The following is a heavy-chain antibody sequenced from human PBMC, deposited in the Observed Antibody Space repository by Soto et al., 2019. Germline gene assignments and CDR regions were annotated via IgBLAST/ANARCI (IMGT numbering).Heavy chain of an antibody. V-gene: IGHV1-69*13. J-gene: IGHJ6*02. CDR3: ARSAYDSSVHYYYGMDV. D-gene: IGHD3-22*01. Sequence: SVKVSCKASGGTFSSYAISWVRQAPGQGLEWMGGIIPIFGTANYAQKFQGRVTITADESTSTAYMELSSLRSEDTAVYYCARSAYDSSVHYYYGMDVWGQGTTVTVSS. CDR2: IIPIFGTA. CDR1: GGTFSSYA.